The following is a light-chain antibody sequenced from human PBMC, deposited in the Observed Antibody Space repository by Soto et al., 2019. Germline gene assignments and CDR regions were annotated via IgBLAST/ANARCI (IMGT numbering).Light chain of an antibody. J-gene: IGLJ1*01. CDR1: SEDVGGYDY. Sequence: QSVLTQPASVSGSPGQSITISCSGTSEDVGGYDYVSWYQHHPGKAPKLMISEVSNRPSGLSNRFSGSKSGSTASLTISGLQAEDEADYYCSSYTSSSTLVFGSGTKVTAL. CDR2: EVS. CDR3: SSYTSSSTLV. V-gene: IGLV2-14*01.